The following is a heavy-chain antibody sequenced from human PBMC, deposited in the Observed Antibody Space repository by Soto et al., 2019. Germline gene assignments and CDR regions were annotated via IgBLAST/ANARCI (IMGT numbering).Heavy chain of an antibody. J-gene: IGHJ3*02. V-gene: IGHV1-2*04. Sequence: ASVKVSCKASGYTFTSYDINWVRQAPGQGLEWMGWINPNSGGTNYAQKFQGWVTMTRDTSISTAYMELSRLRSDDTAVYYCATTRAYYYDTSDPDAFDIWGQGTMVTVS. CDR2: INPNSGGT. CDR1: GYTFTSYD. CDR3: ATTRAYYYDTSDPDAFDI. D-gene: IGHD3-22*01.